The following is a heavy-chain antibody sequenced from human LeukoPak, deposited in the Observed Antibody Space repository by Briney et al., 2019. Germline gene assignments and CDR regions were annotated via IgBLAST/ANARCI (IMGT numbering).Heavy chain of an antibody. V-gene: IGHV3-30*03. D-gene: IGHD3-10*01. CDR1: GFTFSSYG. J-gene: IGHJ4*02. Sequence: GGSLRLSCAASGFTFSSYGVHWVRQAPGKGLEWVAVISYDGSNKYYADSVKGRFTISRDNSKNTLYLQMNSLRAEDTAVYYCARGGDPRITMVRGVIPNGYWGQGTLVTVSS. CDR3: ARGGDPRITMVRGVIPNGY. CDR2: ISYDGSNK.